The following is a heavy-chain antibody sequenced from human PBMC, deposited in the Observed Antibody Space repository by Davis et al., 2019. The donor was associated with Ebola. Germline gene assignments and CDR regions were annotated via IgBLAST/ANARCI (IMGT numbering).Heavy chain of an antibody. J-gene: IGHJ3*01. V-gene: IGHV3-23*01. D-gene: IGHD2/OR15-2a*01. Sequence: GGSLRLSCAASGFTFGIYAMSWVRQAPGKGLEWVSGLSGPGGATFYADSVKGRFTISRDNSKNTLYLQMNGLRVEDTAIYYCAKDNRNIWSEVWGQGTMVTVSS. CDR1: GFTFGIYA. CDR2: LSGPGGAT. CDR3: AKDNRNIWSEV.